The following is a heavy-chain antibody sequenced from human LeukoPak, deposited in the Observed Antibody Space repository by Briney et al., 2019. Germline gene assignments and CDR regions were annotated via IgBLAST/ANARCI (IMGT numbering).Heavy chain of an antibody. Sequence: SETLSLTCTVSGGSISSYYWSWIRQPPGKGLEWIGYIYYSGSTNYNPSLKSRVTISVDTSKNQFSLKLSSVTAADTAVYYCARSTSGWYDTYFDYWGQGTLVPVSS. V-gene: IGHV4-59*01. CDR2: IYYSGST. J-gene: IGHJ4*02. CDR3: ARSTSGWYDTYFDY. D-gene: IGHD6-19*01. CDR1: GGSISSYY.